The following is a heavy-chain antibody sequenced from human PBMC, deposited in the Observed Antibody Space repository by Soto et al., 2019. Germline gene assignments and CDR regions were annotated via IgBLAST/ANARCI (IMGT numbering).Heavy chain of an antibody. Sequence: SVKVSCKASGGTFSSYAISWVRQAPGQGLEWMGGIIPIFGTANYAQKFQGRGTITADESTSTAYMELSSLRSEDTAVYYCARVMSFGYGMDVWGQGTTVTVSS. CDR2: IIPIFGTA. D-gene: IGHD3-10*01. CDR3: ARVMSFGYGMDV. V-gene: IGHV1-69*13. J-gene: IGHJ6*02. CDR1: GGTFSSYA.